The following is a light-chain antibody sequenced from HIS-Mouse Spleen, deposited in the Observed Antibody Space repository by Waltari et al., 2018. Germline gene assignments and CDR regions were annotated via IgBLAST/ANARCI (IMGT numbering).Light chain of an antibody. J-gene: IGKJ4*01. CDR1: QSVLYSSNNKNY. CDR3: QQYYSTPLT. CDR2: WAS. V-gene: IGKV4-1*01. Sequence: DIVMTQSPDSLAVSLGERATINCKSSQSVLYSSNNKNYLAWYQQKTGQPPKLLIYWASTRESGVPDRFSGSGSGTEFTLTISSLQAEDVAVYYCQQYYSTPLTFGGGTKVEIK.